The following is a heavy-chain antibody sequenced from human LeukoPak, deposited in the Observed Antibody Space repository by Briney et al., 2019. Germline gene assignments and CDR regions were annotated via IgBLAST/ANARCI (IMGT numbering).Heavy chain of an antibody. CDR2: ISGSGGST. Sequence: GGSLRLSCAASGFTFSSYGMSWVRQAPGKGLEWVSAISGSGGSTYYADSVKGRFTISRDNSKNTLYLQMNSLRAEDTALYYCAKAQHYYDSSGYYQNFDYWGQGTLVTVSS. J-gene: IGHJ4*02. CDR1: GFTFSSYG. V-gene: IGHV3-23*01. CDR3: AKAQHYYDSSGYYQNFDY. D-gene: IGHD3-22*01.